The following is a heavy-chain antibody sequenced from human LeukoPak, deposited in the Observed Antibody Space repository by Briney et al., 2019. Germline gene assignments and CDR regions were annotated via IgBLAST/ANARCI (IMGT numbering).Heavy chain of an antibody. CDR1: GFTFSSYS. V-gene: IGHV3-21*01. CDR2: ISGSSSYI. Sequence: GGSLRLSCAASGFTFSSYSMNRVRQAPGKGLEWVSSISGSSSYIYYADSLKGRFTISRDNAKNSLYLQMDSLTAEDTAVYYCARDLSGAGSYTGHATGMAYWGQGTLVTVSS. CDR3: ARDLSGAGSYTGHATGMAY. D-gene: IGHD3-10*01. J-gene: IGHJ4*02.